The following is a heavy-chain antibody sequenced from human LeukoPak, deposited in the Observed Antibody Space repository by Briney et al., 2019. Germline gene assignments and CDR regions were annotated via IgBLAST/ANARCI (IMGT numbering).Heavy chain of an antibody. V-gene: IGHV1-46*01. D-gene: IGHD3-10*01. Sequence: ASVKVSCEASGYTFTSYYMHWVRQAPGQGLEWMGIINPSGGSTSYAQKFQGRVTMTRDTSTSTVYMELSSLRSEDTAVYYCARDLGRYCGSGSYFDYWGQGTLVTVSS. J-gene: IGHJ4*02. CDR1: GYTFTSYY. CDR2: INPSGGST. CDR3: ARDLGRYCGSGSYFDY.